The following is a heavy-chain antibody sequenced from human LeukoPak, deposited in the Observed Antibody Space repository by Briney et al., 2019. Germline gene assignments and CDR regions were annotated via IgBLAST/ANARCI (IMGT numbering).Heavy chain of an antibody. CDR2: IYYSGST. J-gene: IGHJ4*02. Sequence: SETLSLTCTVSGGSISSSSYYWGWIRQPPGKGLEWIGSIYYSGSTYYNPSLKSRVTISVDTSKNQFSLKLSSVTAAGTAVYYCARTSIAARGNDYWGQGTLVTVSS. D-gene: IGHD6-6*01. CDR3: ARTSIAARGNDY. V-gene: IGHV4-39*01. CDR1: GGSISSSSYY.